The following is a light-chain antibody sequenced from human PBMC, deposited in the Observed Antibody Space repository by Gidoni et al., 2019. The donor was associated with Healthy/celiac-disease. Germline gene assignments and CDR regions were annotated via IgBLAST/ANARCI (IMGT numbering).Light chain of an antibody. CDR2: WAS. V-gene: IGKV4-1*01. CDR3: QQYYSTPPYT. J-gene: IGKJ2*01. Sequence: DIVMTQSPDSLAVSLGESATINCNSSQSVLYSSNNKNYLAWYQQKPGQPPKLLIYWASTRESGVPDRFSGSGSGTDFTLTISSLQAEDVAVYYCQQYYSTPPYTFGQGTKLEIK. CDR1: QSVLYSSNNKNY.